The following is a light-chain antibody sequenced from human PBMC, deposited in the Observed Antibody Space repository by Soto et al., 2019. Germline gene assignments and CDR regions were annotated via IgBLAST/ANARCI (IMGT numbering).Light chain of an antibody. CDR1: QDISDY. CDR2: AAS. V-gene: IGKV1-9*01. Sequence: DIQLTQSPSFLSASVGDRVTITCRASQDISDYLAWYQQRPGKAPKLLIYAASTLQRGVPSRFSGRRSGTEFTLTIISLQPEDFASYSSKQRKSYPLTFGRETKVEIK. CDR3: KQRKSYPLT. J-gene: IGKJ4*01.